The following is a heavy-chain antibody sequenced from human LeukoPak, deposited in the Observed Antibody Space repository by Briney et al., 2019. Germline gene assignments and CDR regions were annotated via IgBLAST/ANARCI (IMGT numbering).Heavy chain of an antibody. CDR3: ARDRPYYDFWSGYYGFDY. CDR1: GFTFSSYA. V-gene: IGHV3-30*04. Sequence: AGGSLRLSCAASGFTFSSYAMHWVRQAPGKGLEWVAVISYDGSNKYYADFVKGRFTISRDNSKNTLYLQMNSLRAEDTAVYYCARDRPYYDFWSGYYGFDYWGQGTLVTVSS. CDR2: ISYDGSNK. J-gene: IGHJ4*02. D-gene: IGHD3-3*01.